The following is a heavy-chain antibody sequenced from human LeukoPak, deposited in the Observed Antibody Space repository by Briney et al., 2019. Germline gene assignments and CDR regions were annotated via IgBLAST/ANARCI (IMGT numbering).Heavy chain of an antibody. V-gene: IGHV3-74*01. J-gene: IGHJ6*02. CDR1: GFTFTNYW. D-gene: IGHD3-3*01. Sequence: PGGSLRLSCAASGFTFTNYWMHWVRQAPGMGLVWVSRLPPDELGIIYADSVKGRFTISRDNAKNTLYLQMNSLRAEDTAVYYCARDRGSITIFGVVITLDYYGMDVWGQGTTVTVSS. CDR3: ARDRGSITIFGVVITLDYYGMDV. CDR2: LPPDELGI.